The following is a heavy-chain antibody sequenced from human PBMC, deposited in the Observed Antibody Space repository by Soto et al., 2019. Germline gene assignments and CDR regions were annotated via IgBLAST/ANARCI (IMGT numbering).Heavy chain of an antibody. CDR1: GFTFSSYS. V-gene: IGHV3-21*01. CDR2: ISSSSSYI. Sequence: EVQLVESGGGLVKPGGSLRLSCAASGFTFSSYSMNWVRQAPGKGLEWVSSISSSSSYIYYADSVKGRFTISRDNAKNSLYLQMNSLRAEDTAVYYCAREGKRRPRNNYYYYYMDVWGKGTTVTVSS. J-gene: IGHJ6*03. CDR3: AREGKRRPRNNYYYYYMDV.